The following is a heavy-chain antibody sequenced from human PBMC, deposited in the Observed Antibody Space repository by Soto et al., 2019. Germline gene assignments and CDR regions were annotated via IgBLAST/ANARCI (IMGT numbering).Heavy chain of an antibody. CDR3: ARDLTPYCSGGICYSAFDI. V-gene: IGHV4-31*03. J-gene: IGHJ3*02. CDR1: GGSISSGGYY. D-gene: IGHD2-15*01. Sequence: QVQLQESGPGLVKPSQTLSLTCTVSGGSISSGGYYWSWIRQHPGKGLEWIGYIYYSGSTYYNPSLKSRVTISVDTSKNQFSLKLSSVTAADTAVYYCARDLTPYCSGGICYSAFDIWGQGTMVTVSS. CDR2: IYYSGST.